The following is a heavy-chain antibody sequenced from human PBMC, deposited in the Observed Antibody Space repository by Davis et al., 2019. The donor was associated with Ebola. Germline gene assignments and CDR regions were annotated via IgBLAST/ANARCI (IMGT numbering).Heavy chain of an antibody. CDR3: ARGYCSSTSCYRPKRGYYFDY. CDR2: IYYSGST. CDR1: GGSVSSGSYY. V-gene: IGHV4-61*01. Sequence: PSETLSLTCTVSGGSVSSGSYYWSWIRQPPGKGLEWIGYIYYSGSTNYNPSLKSRVTISVDTSKNQFSLKLSSVTAADTAVYYCARGYCSSTSCYRPKRGYYFDYWGQGTLVTVSS. J-gene: IGHJ4*02. D-gene: IGHD2-2*01.